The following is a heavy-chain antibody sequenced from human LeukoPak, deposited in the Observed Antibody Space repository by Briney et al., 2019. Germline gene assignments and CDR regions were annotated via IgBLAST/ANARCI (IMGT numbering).Heavy chain of an antibody. D-gene: IGHD6-13*01. V-gene: IGHV1-8*01. CDR1: GYTFTSYD. Sequence: ASVKVSCKASGYTFTSYDINWVRQATGQGLEWMGWMNPNSGNTGYAQKFQGRVTMTRNTSISTAYMELSSLRSEDTAVCYCAREGGAAATRGFDYWGQGTLVTVSS. CDR2: MNPNSGNT. J-gene: IGHJ4*02. CDR3: AREGGAAATRGFDY.